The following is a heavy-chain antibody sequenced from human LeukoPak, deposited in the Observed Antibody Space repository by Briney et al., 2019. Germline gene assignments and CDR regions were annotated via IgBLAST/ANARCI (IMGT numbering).Heavy chain of an antibody. V-gene: IGHV1-8*01. J-gene: IGHJ6*02. CDR2: MNPNSGNT. Sequence: ASVKVSCKASGYTFTSYDINWVRQATGRGLEWMGWMNPNSGNTGYAQKFQGRVTMTRNTSISTAYMELSSLRSEDTAVYYCARGPGTTRYLYYYYGMDVWGQGTTVTVSS. CDR1: GYTFTSYD. CDR3: ARGPGTTRYLYYYYGMDV. D-gene: IGHD4-11*01.